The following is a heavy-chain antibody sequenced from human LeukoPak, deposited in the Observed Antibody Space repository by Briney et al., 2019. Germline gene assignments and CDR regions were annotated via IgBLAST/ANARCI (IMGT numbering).Heavy chain of an antibody. J-gene: IGHJ4*02. CDR2: IDYSGST. D-gene: IGHD3-10*01. V-gene: IGHV4-59*08. Sequence: PSETLSLTCTVSGGSISSYYWSWIRQPPGKGLEWIGFIDYSGSTNYNPSLKSRVTISVDTSKNQFSLKLSSVTAADTAVYYCARHPELYFFDYWGQGTLVTVSS. CDR3: ARHPELYFFDY. CDR1: GGSISSYY.